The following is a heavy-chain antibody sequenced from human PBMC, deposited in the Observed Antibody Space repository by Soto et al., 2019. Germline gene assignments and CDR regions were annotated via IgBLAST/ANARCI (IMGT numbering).Heavy chain of an antibody. CDR2: IYYSGST. V-gene: IGHV4-31*03. CDR3: ARPTYYYDSSGYYYPSVPFDI. J-gene: IGHJ3*02. Sequence: PSETLSLTCTVSGGSISSGGYYWSWIRQHPGKGLEWIGYIYYSGSTYYNPSLKSRVTISVDTSKNQFSLKLSSVTAADTAVYYCARPTYYYDSSGYYYPSVPFDIWGQGTMVTVSS. CDR1: GGSISSGGYY. D-gene: IGHD3-22*01.